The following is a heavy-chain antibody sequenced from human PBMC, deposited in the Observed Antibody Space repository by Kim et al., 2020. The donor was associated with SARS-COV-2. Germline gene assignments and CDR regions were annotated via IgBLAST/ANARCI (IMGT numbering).Heavy chain of an antibody. CDR2: IYYSGST. CDR3: ARCYYDSSGFYYYYGMDI. V-gene: IGHV4-61*01. D-gene: IGHD3-22*01. CDR1: GGSVSSGSYY. Sequence: SETLSLTCTVSGGSVSSGSYYWSWIRQPPGKGLEWIGYIYYSGSTNYNPSLKSRVTISVDTSKNQFSLKLSSVTAADTAVYYCARCYYDSSGFYYYYGMDIWGQGTTVTVSS. J-gene: IGHJ6*02.